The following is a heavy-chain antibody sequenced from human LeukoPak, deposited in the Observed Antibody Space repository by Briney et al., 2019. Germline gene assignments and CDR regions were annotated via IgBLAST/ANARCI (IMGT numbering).Heavy chain of an antibody. V-gene: IGHV4-30-2*01. CDR1: GGSISSGGYY. Sequence: SQTLSLTCTVSGGSISSGGYYWSWIRQPPGKGLKWIVNIYHSGSTYYNPSLKSRVTISVDRSKNQFSLKLSSVTAADTAVYYCARGLPRGLGYCSSTSCPFDYWGQGTLVTVSP. CDR2: IYHSGST. CDR3: ARGLPRGLGYCSSTSCPFDY. D-gene: IGHD2-2*01. J-gene: IGHJ4*02.